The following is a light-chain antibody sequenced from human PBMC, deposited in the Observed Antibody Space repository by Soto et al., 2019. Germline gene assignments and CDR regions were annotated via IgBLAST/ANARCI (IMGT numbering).Light chain of an antibody. CDR3: SSYTSSSDRPVV. CDR2: EVS. Sequence: QSVLTQPASVSGSPGQAITISCTGTSSDVGGYNYVSWYQQHPGKAPKLMIYEVSNRPSGVSNRFSGSKSGNTASLTISGLQAEDEADYYCSSYTSSSDRPVVFGGGTQLTVL. V-gene: IGLV2-14*01. CDR1: SSDVGGYNY. J-gene: IGLJ2*01.